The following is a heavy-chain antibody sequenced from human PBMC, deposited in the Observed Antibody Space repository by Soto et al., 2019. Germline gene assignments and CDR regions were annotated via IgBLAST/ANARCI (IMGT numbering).Heavy chain of an antibody. CDR3: ARTPAGYSYGYNLYGMDV. D-gene: IGHD5-18*01. CDR1: GFTVSSNY. J-gene: IGHJ6*02. CDR2: IYSGGIT. V-gene: IGHV3-53*01. Sequence: GGSLEISCAASGFTVSSNYMSGVRQGPGKGLEWVSVIYSGGITYYADSVKGRFTISRYNSKNTLYLQMSSLRAEDTAVYYCARTPAGYSYGYNLYGMDVWGQGTTVTVSS.